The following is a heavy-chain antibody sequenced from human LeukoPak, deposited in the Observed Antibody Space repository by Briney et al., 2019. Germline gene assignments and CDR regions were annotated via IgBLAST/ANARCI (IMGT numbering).Heavy chain of an antibody. CDR1: GFTVSSNY. CDR3: ARAPSGWSDYWYFDL. V-gene: IGHV3-53*01. D-gene: IGHD6-19*01. J-gene: IGHJ2*01. CDR2: IYSGGVT. Sequence: GGSLRLFCAASGFTVSSNYMSWVRQAPGKGLEWVSLIYSGGVTYYADSVKGRFIISRDNSKNTLFLQMNSLRAEDTAVYYCARAPSGWSDYWYFDLWGRGTLVTVSS.